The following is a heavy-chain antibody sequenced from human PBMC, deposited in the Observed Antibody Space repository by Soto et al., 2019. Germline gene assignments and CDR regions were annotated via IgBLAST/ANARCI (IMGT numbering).Heavy chain of an antibody. J-gene: IGHJ4*02. V-gene: IGHV4-59*01. D-gene: IGHD5-12*01. CDR3: ARAIVATLEFDY. Sequence: SETLSLACTVSGGSISSYYWSWIRQPPGKGLEWIGYIYYSGSTNYNPSLKSRVTISVDTSKNQFSLKLSSVTAADTAVYYCARAIVATLEFDYWGQGTLVTVSS. CDR2: IYYSGST. CDR1: GGSISSYY.